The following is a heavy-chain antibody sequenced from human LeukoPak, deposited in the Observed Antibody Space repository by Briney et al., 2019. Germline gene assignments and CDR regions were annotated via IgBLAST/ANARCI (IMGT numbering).Heavy chain of an antibody. CDR3: ARATDDYGDYLDY. J-gene: IGHJ4*02. V-gene: IGHV4-59*01. D-gene: IGHD4-17*01. Sequence: PSETLSLTCTVSGASISSYYWTWIRQPPGKGLEWIGYIYYSVSTNYNPSLKSRVTISVDTSKNQFSLKLSSVTAADTAVYYCARATDDYGDYLDYWGQGTLVTVSS. CDR1: GASISSYY. CDR2: IYYSVST.